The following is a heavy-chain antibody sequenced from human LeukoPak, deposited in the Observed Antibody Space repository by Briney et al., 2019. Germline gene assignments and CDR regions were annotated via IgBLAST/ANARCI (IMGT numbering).Heavy chain of an antibody. J-gene: IGHJ4*02. CDR3: ARGTNCSSTSCYYVY. CDR2: INHSGST. Sequence: SETLSLTCAVYGGSFRGYYWSWLRQPPGKGREWIGEINHSGSTNYNPSLKSRVTISVDTSKNQFSLKLSSVTAADTAVYYCARGTNCSSTSCYYVYWGQGTLVTVSS. CDR1: GGSFRGYY. V-gene: IGHV4-34*01. D-gene: IGHD2-2*01.